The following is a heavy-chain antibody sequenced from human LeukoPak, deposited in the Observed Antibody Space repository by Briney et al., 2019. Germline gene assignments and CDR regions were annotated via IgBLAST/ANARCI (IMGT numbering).Heavy chain of an antibody. J-gene: IGHJ6*03. Sequence: GESLKISCKASGYSFITYWSVWVRQMPGKGLEWMGIIYPGDSTVRSSPSFQGQVTISVDRSISTAYLQWSSLKASDTAMYFCARAIDGYNYGYYYMDVWGKGTTITVSS. V-gene: IGHV5-51*01. CDR1: GYSFITYW. CDR2: IYPGDSTV. D-gene: IGHD5-24*01. CDR3: ARAIDGYNYGYYYMDV.